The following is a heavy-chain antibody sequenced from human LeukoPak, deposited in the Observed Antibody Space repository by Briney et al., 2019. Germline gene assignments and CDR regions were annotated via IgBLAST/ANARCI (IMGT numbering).Heavy chain of an antibody. D-gene: IGHD3-22*01. CDR1: GYTFTSYY. Sequence: GASVKVSCKASGYTFTSYYMHWVRQAPGQGLEWMGIINPSGGSTSYAQKFQGRVTMTRDTSTSTVYMELSSLRSEDTAVYYCARGGYYYDSSGYFGGWFDPGGQETLVTVSS. V-gene: IGHV1-46*01. J-gene: IGHJ5*02. CDR2: INPSGGST. CDR3: ARGGYYYDSSGYFGGWFDP.